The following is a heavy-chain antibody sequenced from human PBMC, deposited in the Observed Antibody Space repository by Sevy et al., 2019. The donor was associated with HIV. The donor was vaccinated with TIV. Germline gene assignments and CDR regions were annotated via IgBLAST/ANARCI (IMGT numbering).Heavy chain of an antibody. CDR1: GFTFSSYW. Sequence: GGSLRLSCAASGFTFSSYWMSWVRQAPGKGLGWVANIKQDGSEKYYVDSVKGRFTISRDNAKNSLYLQMNSLRAEDTAVYYCARDQPLFVTMVRGVIGPFDIWGQGTMVTVSS. CDR3: ARDQPLFVTMVRGVIGPFDI. V-gene: IGHV3-7*03. CDR2: IKQDGSEK. D-gene: IGHD3-10*01. J-gene: IGHJ3*02.